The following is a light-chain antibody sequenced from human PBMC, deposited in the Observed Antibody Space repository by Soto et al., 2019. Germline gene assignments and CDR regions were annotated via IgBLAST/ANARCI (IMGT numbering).Light chain of an antibody. V-gene: IGKV3-20*01. Sequence: EIVLTQSPGTLSLSPGERATLSCRASQSLSSSYLAWYQQKPGQAPRLLIYDASSRATGIPDRFSGSGSGTDFTLSMSRVEPEDYAVYYCQQYGSSPLTFGGGTKVDNK. CDR1: QSLSSSY. CDR3: QQYGSSPLT. J-gene: IGKJ4*01. CDR2: DAS.